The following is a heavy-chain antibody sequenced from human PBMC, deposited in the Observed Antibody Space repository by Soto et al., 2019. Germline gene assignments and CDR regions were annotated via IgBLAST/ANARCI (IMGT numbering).Heavy chain of an antibody. D-gene: IGHD2-21*02. V-gene: IGHV4-39*01. CDR2: IYYSGST. J-gene: IGHJ4*02. Sequence: SETLSLTCTVTGDSISSRSYYWGWIRQPPGEGLEWIGSIYYSGSTYNNPSLRSRVSMSIDTSKDQFSLKLKSVTAADTALYFCARQRDSVVTQAYFDVWGQGSLVTVYS. CDR3: ARQRDSVVTQAYFDV. CDR1: GDSISSRSYY.